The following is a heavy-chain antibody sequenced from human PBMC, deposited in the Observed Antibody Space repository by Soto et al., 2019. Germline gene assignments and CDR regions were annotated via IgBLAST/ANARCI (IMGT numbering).Heavy chain of an antibody. CDR1: GFTFDDYA. D-gene: IGHD2-15*01. V-gene: IGHV3-9*01. J-gene: IGHJ4*02. Sequence: DVQLVESGGGLVQPGRSLRLSCAASGFTFDDYAMHWVRQAPGKGLEWVSGISWNSGSIGYADSVKGRFTISRDNAKNSLYLQMNSLRAEDTALYYCAKVEGEGGGSCYDYWGQGTLVTVSS. CDR2: ISWNSGSI. CDR3: AKVEGEGGGSCYDY.